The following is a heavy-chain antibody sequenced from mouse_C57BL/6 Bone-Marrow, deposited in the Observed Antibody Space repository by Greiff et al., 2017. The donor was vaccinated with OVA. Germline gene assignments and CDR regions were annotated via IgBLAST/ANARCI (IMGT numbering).Heavy chain of an antibody. V-gene: IGHV1-50*01. J-gene: IGHJ2*01. D-gene: IGHD2-3*01. CDR2: IDPSDSYT. Sequence: VQLQQPGAELVKPGASVKLSCKASGYTFTSYWMQWVKQRPGQGLEWIGEIDPSDSYTNYNQKFKGKATLTVDTSSSTAYMQLSSLTSEDSAVYYCARRDGYLYYFDYWGQGTTLTVSS. CDR1: GYTFTSYW. CDR3: ARRDGYLYYFDY.